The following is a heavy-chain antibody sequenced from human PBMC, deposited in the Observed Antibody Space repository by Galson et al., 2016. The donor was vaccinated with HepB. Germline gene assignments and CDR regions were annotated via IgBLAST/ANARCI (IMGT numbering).Heavy chain of an antibody. Sequence: SVKVSCKASGGTFSNFAISWVRQAPGQGLEWMGGIIPRFGTANYAQKFQGRVTITADESTSTASMELRRLRSEDTAVYYCATYCDVLTGQLGSCHYDVDVWGQGTTVTVSS. CDR1: GGTFSNFA. CDR3: ATYCDVLTGQLGSCHYDVDV. V-gene: IGHV1-69*13. CDR2: IIPRFGTA. J-gene: IGHJ6*02. D-gene: IGHD3-9*01.